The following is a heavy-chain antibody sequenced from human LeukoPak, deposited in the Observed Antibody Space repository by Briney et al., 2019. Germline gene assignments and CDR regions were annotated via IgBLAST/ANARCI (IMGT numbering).Heavy chain of an antibody. V-gene: IGHV3-23*01. Sequence: GGSLRLSCAASGFTFSSYAMSWVRQAPGKGLEWVSVISGSGGSTYYADSVKGRFTISRDNSKNTLYLQMNSLRAEDTAVYYCAREWFGELLEIYWYFDLWGRGTLVTVSS. D-gene: IGHD3-10*01. CDR1: GFTFSSYA. J-gene: IGHJ2*01. CDR3: AREWFGELLEIYWYFDL. CDR2: ISGSGGST.